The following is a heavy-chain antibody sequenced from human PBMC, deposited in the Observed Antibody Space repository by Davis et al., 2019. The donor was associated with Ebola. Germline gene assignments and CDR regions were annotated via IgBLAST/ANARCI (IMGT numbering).Heavy chain of an antibody. CDR1: GYTFSTYT. D-gene: IGHD2-21*01. Sequence: ASVKVSCKSSGYTFSTYTMHWVRQAPGQGLDWMGWINAGTGNTKYSQKLQGRVTIALDTSARTAYMELNSLRLEDTAVYYCARVMIGRDFYKMDAWGKGTTVTVSS. CDR2: INAGTGNT. V-gene: IGHV1-3*01. CDR3: ARVMIGRDFYKMDA. J-gene: IGHJ6*03.